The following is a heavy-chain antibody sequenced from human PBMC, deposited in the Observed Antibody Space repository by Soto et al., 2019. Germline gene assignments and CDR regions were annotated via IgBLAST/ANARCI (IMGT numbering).Heavy chain of an antibody. Sequence: QVQLVQSGAEVKKPGSSVKVSCKASGGTFSSYAISWVRQAPGQGLEWMGGIIPIFGTANYAQKFQGRVTITADESTSTAYMELSSLRSEDTAVYYCARTYYYDSSGYLGIYWSFDLWGRGTLVTVSS. CDR1: GGTFSSYA. D-gene: IGHD3-22*01. J-gene: IGHJ2*01. CDR3: ARTYYYDSSGYLGIYWSFDL. V-gene: IGHV1-69*01. CDR2: IIPIFGTA.